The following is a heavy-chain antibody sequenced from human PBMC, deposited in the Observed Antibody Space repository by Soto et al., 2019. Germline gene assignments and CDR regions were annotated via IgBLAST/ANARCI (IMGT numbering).Heavy chain of an antibody. Sequence: PSETLSLTCAVYGGSFSCYYWSWIRQPPGKGLEWIGEINHSGSTNYNPSLKSRVTISVDTPKNQFSLKLSSVTAADTAVYYCARGLALRPSMVRGVITDWGQGTLVTVSS. CDR1: GGSFSCYY. CDR3: ARGLALRPSMVRGVITD. V-gene: IGHV4-34*01. CDR2: INHSGST. J-gene: IGHJ4*02. D-gene: IGHD3-10*01.